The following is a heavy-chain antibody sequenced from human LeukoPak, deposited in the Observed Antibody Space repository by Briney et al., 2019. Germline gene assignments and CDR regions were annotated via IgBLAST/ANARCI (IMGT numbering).Heavy chain of an antibody. J-gene: IGHJ6*02. V-gene: IGHV3-30*18. CDR3: AKDQVATISHYYYGMDV. Sequence: GGPLRLSCAASGFTFSSYGMHWVRQAPGKGLEWVAVISYDGSNKYYADSVKGRFTISRDNSKNTLYLQMNSLRAEDTAVYYCAKDQVATISHYYYGMDVWGQGTTVTVSS. D-gene: IGHD5-24*01. CDR2: ISYDGSNK. CDR1: GFTFSSYG.